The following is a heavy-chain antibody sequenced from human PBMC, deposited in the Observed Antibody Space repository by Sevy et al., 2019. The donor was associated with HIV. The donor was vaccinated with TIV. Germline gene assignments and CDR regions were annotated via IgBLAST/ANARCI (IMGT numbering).Heavy chain of an antibody. Sequence: GGSLRLSCAASEFIFTGYWMNWVRQAPGKGLEWVANIDQDGSDKRYVDSVRGRFTISRDNANNFLYLQMSSLRADDTAVYYCARAGGWGNINRSNQSLDIWGHGTKVTVSS. D-gene: IGHD3-16*01. CDR2: IDQDGSDK. J-gene: IGHJ3*02. V-gene: IGHV3-7*01. CDR3: ARAGGWGNINRSNQSLDI. CDR1: EFIFTGYW.